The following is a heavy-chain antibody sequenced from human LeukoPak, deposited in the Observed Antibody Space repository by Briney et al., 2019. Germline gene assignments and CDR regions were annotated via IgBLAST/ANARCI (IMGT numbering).Heavy chain of an antibody. CDR3: ARGRFGIAAAGTGDYYYYYYMDV. CDR1: GGSISSTSFY. Sequence: SETLSLTCTVSGGSISSTSFYWGCIRQPPGKGLEWIGSIYYSGSTYYNPSVKSRVTISVDTSKNQFSLKLSSVTAADTAVYYCARGRFGIAAAGTGDYYYYYYMDVWGKGTTVTVSS. CDR2: IYYSGST. J-gene: IGHJ6*03. V-gene: IGHV4-39*07. D-gene: IGHD6-13*01.